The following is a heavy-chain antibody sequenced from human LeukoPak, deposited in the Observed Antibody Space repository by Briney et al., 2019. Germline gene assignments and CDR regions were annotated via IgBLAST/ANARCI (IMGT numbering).Heavy chain of an antibody. CDR2: ISYDGSNK. Sequence: GRSLRLSCAASGFTFSSYAMHWVRQAPGKGLEWVAVISYDGSNKYYADSVKGRFTISRDNSKNTLYLQMNSLRAEDTAVYYCARGGGSGYSPFAWGQGTLVTVSS. D-gene: IGHD3-22*01. CDR1: GFTFSSYA. CDR3: ARGGGSGYSPFA. J-gene: IGHJ5*02. V-gene: IGHV3-30-3*01.